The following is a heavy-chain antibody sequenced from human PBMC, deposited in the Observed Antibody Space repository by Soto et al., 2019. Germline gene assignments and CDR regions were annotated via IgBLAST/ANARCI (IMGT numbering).Heavy chain of an antibody. J-gene: IGHJ5*02. V-gene: IGHV3-23*01. CDR1: GFTFSSYA. CDR2: ISGSGGST. CDR3: AKDRGYYDSSGSWFDP. D-gene: IGHD3-22*01. Sequence: GGSLRLSCAASGFTFSSYAMSWVRQAPGKGLEWVSAISGSGGSTYYADSVKGRFTISRDNSKNTLYLQMNSLRAEDTAVYYCAKDRGYYDSSGSWFDPWGQGTLVTVSS.